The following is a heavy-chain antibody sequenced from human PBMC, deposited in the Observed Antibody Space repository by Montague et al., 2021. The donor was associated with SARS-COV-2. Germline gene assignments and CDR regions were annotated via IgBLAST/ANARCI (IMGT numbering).Heavy chain of an antibody. V-gene: IGHV4-61*05. J-gene: IGHJ4*02. D-gene: IGHD4-17*01. Sequence: SETLSLTCTVSGGSISSSSYYWGWIRQPPGKGLEWIRYIYYSGSTNYNPSLKSRVTISVDTSKNQFSLKLSSVTAADTAVYHCATSAYGLDSVAFDYWGQGTLVTVSS. CDR3: ATSAYGLDSVAFDY. CDR2: IYYSGST. CDR1: GGSISSSSYY.